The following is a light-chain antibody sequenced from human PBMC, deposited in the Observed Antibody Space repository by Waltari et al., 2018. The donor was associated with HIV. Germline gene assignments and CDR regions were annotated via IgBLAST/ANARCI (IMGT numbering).Light chain of an antibody. Sequence: QSALTQPRSVSGSPGQSVTISCTGTSSDVGGFNSVSWYQQNPGKAPKFIIYDVTKRPSGVPDRFSGSKSGNTASLTISGLQAEDEADYYCCSYAGNYPVLFGGGTKLTVL. CDR2: DVT. V-gene: IGLV2-11*01. CDR3: CSYAGNYPVL. CDR1: SSDVGGFNS. J-gene: IGLJ3*02.